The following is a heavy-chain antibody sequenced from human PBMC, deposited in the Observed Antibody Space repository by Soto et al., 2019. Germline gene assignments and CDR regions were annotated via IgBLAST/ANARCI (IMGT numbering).Heavy chain of an antibody. CDR2: ISYDGSNK. CDR1: GFTFSSYA. D-gene: IGHD3-22*01. J-gene: IGHJ4*02. V-gene: IGHV3-30-3*02. CDR3: TQGSVVVITNYFDY. Sequence: GGSLRLSCAASGFTFSSYAMHWVRQAPGKGLEWVAVISYDGSNKYYADSVKGRFTISRDNSKNTLYLQMNSLRAEDTAVYYCTQGSVVVITNYFDYWGQGTLVTVFS.